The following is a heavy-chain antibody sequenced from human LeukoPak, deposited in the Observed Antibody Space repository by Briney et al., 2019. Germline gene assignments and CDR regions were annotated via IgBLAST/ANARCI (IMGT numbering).Heavy chain of an antibody. V-gene: IGHV4-39*01. CDR1: GGSISSSSYY. D-gene: IGHD3-16*01. CDR3: ARLGSHEVYYFDY. CDR2: IYYSGST. Sequence: SETLSFTCTVSGGSISSSSYYWGWIRQPPGKGLEWIGSIYYSGSTYYNPSLKSRVTISVDTSKNQFSLKLSSVTAADTAAYYCARLGSHEVYYFDYWGQGTLVTVSS. J-gene: IGHJ4*02.